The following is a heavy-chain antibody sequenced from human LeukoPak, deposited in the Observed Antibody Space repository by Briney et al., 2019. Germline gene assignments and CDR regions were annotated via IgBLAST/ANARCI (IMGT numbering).Heavy chain of an antibody. CDR3: ARDIPPPVFYYDSSGYSDY. CDR1: GFAISSNY. J-gene: IGHJ4*02. Sequence: QTGGSLRLSCAASGFAISSNYMNWVRQAPGKGLEWVSVIFNSGDTYYADSVKGRFTISRDTSKNTLYLQMNSLGVDDTAVYYCARDIPPPVFYYDSSGYSDYWGQGTLVTVSS. V-gene: IGHV3-53*01. CDR2: IFNSGDT. D-gene: IGHD3-22*01.